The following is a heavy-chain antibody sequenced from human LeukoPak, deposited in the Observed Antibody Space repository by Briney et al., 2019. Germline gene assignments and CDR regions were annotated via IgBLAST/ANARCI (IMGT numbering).Heavy chain of an antibody. V-gene: IGHV3-21*01. J-gene: IGHJ4*02. CDR1: GFTFSRYD. CDR3: ARGKDGYNYDVNFDY. D-gene: IGHD5-24*01. Sequence: GGSLRLSCAASGFTFSRYDMNWVRQAPGKGLEWVSSISSSSSYIYYADSVKGRFTISRDNAKNSLYLQMNSLRAEDTAVYYCARGKDGYNYDVNFDYWGQGTLVTVSS. CDR2: ISSSSSYI.